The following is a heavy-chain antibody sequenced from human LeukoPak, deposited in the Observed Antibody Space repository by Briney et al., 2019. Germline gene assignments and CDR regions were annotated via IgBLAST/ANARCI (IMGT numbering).Heavy chain of an antibody. Sequence: PSETLSLTCAVSGGSISSGGYSWSWIRQPPGKGLEWIGYIYYSGSTYYNPSLKSRVTISVDTSKNQFSLKLSSVTAADTAVYYCARSTMVYWFDPWGQGTLVTVSS. J-gene: IGHJ5*02. CDR3: ARSTMVYWFDP. D-gene: IGHD3-10*01. CDR2: IYYSGST. CDR1: GGSISSGGYS. V-gene: IGHV4-30-2*05.